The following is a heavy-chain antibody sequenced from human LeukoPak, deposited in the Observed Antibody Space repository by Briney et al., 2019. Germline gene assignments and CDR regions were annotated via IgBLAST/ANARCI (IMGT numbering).Heavy chain of an antibody. CDR3: AGGWPNYFDY. V-gene: IGHV4-34*01. J-gene: IGHJ4*02. Sequence: SETLSLTCAVYGGSFSGYYWSWIRQPPGKGLEWIGEINHSGSTNYNPSLKSRVTISVDTSKNQFSLKLSSVTAADTAVYYCAGGWPNYFDYWGQGTLVTVSS. CDR2: INHSGST. CDR1: GGSFSGYY.